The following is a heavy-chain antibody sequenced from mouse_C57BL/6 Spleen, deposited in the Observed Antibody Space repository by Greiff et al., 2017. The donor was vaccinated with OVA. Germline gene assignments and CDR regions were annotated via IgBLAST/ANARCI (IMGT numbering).Heavy chain of an antibody. CDR1: GYTFTSYW. CDR3: ARYGSSYDY. Sequence: QVQLKQPGAELVMPGASVKLSCKASGYTFTSYWMHWVKQRPGQGLEWIGEIDPSDSYTNYNQKFKGKSTLTVDKSSSTAYMQLSSLTSEDSAVENCARYGSSYDYWGQGTTLTVSS. V-gene: IGHV1-69*01. J-gene: IGHJ2*01. D-gene: IGHD1-1*01. CDR2: IDPSDSYT.